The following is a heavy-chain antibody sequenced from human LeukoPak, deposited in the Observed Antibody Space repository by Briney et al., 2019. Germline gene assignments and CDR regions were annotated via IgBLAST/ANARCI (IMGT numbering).Heavy chain of an antibody. J-gene: IGHJ6*02. CDR1: GGTFSSYA. Sequence: SVKVSCKASGGTFSSYAISWVRQAPGQGLEWMGGIIPIFGTANYAQKFQGRVTITADESTSTAYMELSSLRSEDTAVYYCAGGRTDDTAMADYYGMDVWGQGTTVTVSS. D-gene: IGHD5-18*01. CDR3: AGGRTDDTAMADYYGMDV. CDR2: IIPIFGTA. V-gene: IGHV1-69*13.